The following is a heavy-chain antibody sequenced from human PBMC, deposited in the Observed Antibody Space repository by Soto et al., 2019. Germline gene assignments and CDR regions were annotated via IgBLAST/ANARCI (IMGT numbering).Heavy chain of an antibody. J-gene: IGHJ6*02. CDR1: GFTFSGYV. Sequence: GGSLRLSCAASGFTFSGYVMHWVRQSPGKGLEWVAVISYDGSNKYYADSVKGRFTISRDNSKNTLYLQMNSLRAEDTAVYYCAKGKPYYYYGMDVWGQGTTVTVSS. CDR3: AKGKPYYYYGMDV. V-gene: IGHV3-30*18. CDR2: ISYDGSNK.